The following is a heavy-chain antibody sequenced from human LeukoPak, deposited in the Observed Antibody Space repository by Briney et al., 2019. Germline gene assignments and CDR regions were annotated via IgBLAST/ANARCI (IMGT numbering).Heavy chain of an antibody. CDR2: IKSKTDGGTT. D-gene: IGHD2-2*02. V-gene: IGHV3-15*01. CDR3: TTAPCSSTSCHKNY. Sequence: PGGSLRLSCAASGFTFSNAWMSWVRQAPGKGLEWVGRIKSKTDGGTTDYAAPVKGRFTISRDDSKNTLYLQMNSLKTEDTAVYYCTTAPCSSTSCHKNYWGRGTLVTVSS. J-gene: IGHJ4*02. CDR1: GFTFSNAW.